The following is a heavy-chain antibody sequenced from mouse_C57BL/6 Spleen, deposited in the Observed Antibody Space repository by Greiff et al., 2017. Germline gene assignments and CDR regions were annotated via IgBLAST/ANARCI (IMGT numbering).Heavy chain of an antibody. V-gene: IGHV1-62-2*01. CDR3: ARPAATERYFDV. Sequence: VKLVESGAELVKPGASVKLSCKASGYTFTEYTIHWVKQRSGQGLEWIGWFYPGSGSIKYNEKFKDKATLTADKSSSTVYMELSRLTSEDSAVYFCARPAATERYFDVWGTGTTVTVSS. D-gene: IGHD1-1*01. J-gene: IGHJ1*03. CDR2: FYPGSGSI. CDR1: GYTFTEYT.